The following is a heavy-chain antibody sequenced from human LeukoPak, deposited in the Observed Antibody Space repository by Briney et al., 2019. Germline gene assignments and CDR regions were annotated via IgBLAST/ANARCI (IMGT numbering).Heavy chain of an antibody. V-gene: IGHV3-43D*03. CDR3: AKDIKRELLPSGYFDY. D-gene: IGHD1-26*01. CDR2: ISWDGGST. J-gene: IGHJ4*02. CDR1: GFTFDDYA. Sequence: GGSLRLSCAASGFTFDDYAMHWVRQAPGKGLEWVSLISWDGGSTYYADSVKGRFTISRDNSKNSLYLQMNSLRAEDTALCYCAKDIKRELLPSGYFDYWGQGTLVTVSS.